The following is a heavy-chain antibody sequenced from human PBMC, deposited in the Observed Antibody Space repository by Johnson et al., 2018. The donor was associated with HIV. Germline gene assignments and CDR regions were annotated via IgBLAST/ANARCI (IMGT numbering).Heavy chain of an antibody. V-gene: IGHV3-30*04. J-gene: IGHJ3*02. CDR2: LSYDASNN. Sequence: QVQVVESGGGLVQPGRSLRLSCAASGFTFDDYAMHWVRQAPGKGLEWVSALSYDASNNYYADSVKGRFTISRDNSKNTVYLQMDSLRGEDTAVYYCARDPGNGGRPFDAFDIWGQGTMVTVSS. CDR3: ARDPGNGGRPFDAFDI. CDR1: GFTFDDYA. D-gene: IGHD4-23*01.